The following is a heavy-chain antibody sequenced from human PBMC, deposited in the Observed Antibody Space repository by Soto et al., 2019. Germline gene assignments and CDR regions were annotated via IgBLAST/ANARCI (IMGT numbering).Heavy chain of an antibody. V-gene: IGHV4-59*01. Sequence: SETLSLTCTVSGVSISSYYWSWIRQPPGKGLEWIGYIYYSGSTKYNPSLRSRVTISVGTSKNQVSLKLSSVTAADTAVYYCARETGSYYGMAVWGQGTTVTVSS. CDR2: IYYSGST. CDR1: GVSISSYY. D-gene: IGHD3-10*01. J-gene: IGHJ6*02. CDR3: ARETGSYYGMAV.